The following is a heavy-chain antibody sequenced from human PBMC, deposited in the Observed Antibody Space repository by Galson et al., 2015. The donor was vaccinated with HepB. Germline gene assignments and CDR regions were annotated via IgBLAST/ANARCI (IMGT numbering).Heavy chain of an antibody. J-gene: IGHJ4*02. CDR1: GFIFNKYG. D-gene: IGHD5-24*01. Sequence: SLRLSCAASGFIFNKYGMHWVRQAPGRGLEWVAVISYDGSTKYYGGSVEGRFTISRDNSENTLYLQMNTMRAEDTAVYYCAKDMRDGSPLEFDYWGQGTLVIVSS. V-gene: IGHV3-30*18. CDR2: ISYDGSTK. CDR3: AKDMRDGSPLEFDY.